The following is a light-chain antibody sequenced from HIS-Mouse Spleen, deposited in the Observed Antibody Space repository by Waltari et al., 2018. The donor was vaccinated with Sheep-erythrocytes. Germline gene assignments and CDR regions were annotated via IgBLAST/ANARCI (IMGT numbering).Light chain of an antibody. J-gene: IGKJ5*01. V-gene: IGKV1D-8*02. CDR3: QQYCSFPNT. Sequence: AIWMTQSPPLLSASTGDRVTISWRMSQGISSYLVWYQQQPGKAPELLIYAASTWQSGVPSRFSGSGSGTAFTLPISSLQSEDFATYYCQQYCSFPNTFGQGTRLEIK. CDR1: QGISSY. CDR2: AAS.